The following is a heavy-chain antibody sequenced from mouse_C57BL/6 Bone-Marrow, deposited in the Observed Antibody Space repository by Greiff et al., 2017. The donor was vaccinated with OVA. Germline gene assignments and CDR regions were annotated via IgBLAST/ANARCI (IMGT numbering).Heavy chain of an antibody. V-gene: IGHV5-4*01. CDR3: ARDLYYYGSSPWFAY. Sequence: EVKLKESGGGLVKPGGSLKLSCAASGFTFSSYAMSWVRQTPEKRLEWVATISDGGSYTYYPDNAKNNLYLQMSHLKSEDTAMYYCARDLYYYGSSPWFAYWGQGTLVTVSA. CDR2: ISDGGSYT. CDR1: GFTFSSYA. D-gene: IGHD1-1*01. J-gene: IGHJ3*01.